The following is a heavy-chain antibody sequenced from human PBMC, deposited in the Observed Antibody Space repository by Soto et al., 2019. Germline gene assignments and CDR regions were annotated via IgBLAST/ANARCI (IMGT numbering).Heavy chain of an antibody. CDR2: IIPFFGKS. CDR1: GGTFSSYP. V-gene: IGHV1-69*06. CDR3: ARGFYYHDSSGYSGTFDY. J-gene: IGHJ4*01. Sequence: SVKVSCKASGGTFSSYPISWVRQAPGQGLEWKGGIIPFFGKSKYAQKFQGRFTVTADKSTITAYMELSSLRSEDTAVYYCARGFYYHDSSGYSGTFDYWGHGTLVTVSS. D-gene: IGHD3-22*01.